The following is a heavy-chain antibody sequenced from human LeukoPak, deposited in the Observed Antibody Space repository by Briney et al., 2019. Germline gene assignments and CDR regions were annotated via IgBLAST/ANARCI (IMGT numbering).Heavy chain of an antibody. V-gene: IGHV3-48*04. CDR2: ISSSSSTI. CDR3: ARDGGYSYGYPDY. D-gene: IGHD5-18*01. CDR1: GFTFSSYS. J-gene: IGHJ4*02. Sequence: PGGSLRLSCAASGFTFSSYSMNWVRQAPGKGLEWVSYISSSSSTIYYADSVKGRFTISRDNAKNSLYLQMNSLRAEDTAVYYCARDGGYSYGYPDYLGQGTLVTVSS.